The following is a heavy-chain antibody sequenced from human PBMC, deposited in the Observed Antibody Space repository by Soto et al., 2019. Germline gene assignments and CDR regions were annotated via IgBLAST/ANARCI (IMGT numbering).Heavy chain of an antibody. J-gene: IGHJ4*02. V-gene: IGHV1-69*02. CDR3: ARGKGYSSPVDDY. CDR1: GGTFSSYT. CDR2: IIPILGIA. Sequence: QVQLVQSGAEVKKPGSSVKVSCKASGGTFSSYTISWVRQAPGQGLEWMGRIIPILGIANYAQKFQGRVTITADKPTSTAYMELSSLRSEDTAVYYCARGKGYSSPVDDYWGQGTLVTVSS. D-gene: IGHD6-13*01.